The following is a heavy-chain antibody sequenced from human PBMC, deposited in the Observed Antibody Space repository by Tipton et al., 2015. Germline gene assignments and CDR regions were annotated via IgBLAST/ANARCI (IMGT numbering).Heavy chain of an antibody. D-gene: IGHD6-19*01. J-gene: IGHJ4*02. CDR2: ISGRGSSI. CDR3: AREGSGWYGADY. V-gene: IGHV3-21*01. Sequence: GSLRLSCSASGFTFSRYSMNWVRQAPGKGLEWVSAISGRGSSIYYADSVKGRFTISRDNAKNLLYLQMNSLRAEDTAVYYCAREGSGWYGADYWGQGTLVTVSS. CDR1: GFTFSRYS.